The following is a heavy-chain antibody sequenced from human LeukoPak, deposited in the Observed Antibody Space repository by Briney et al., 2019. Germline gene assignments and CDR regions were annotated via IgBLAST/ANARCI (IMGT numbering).Heavy chain of an antibody. CDR2: IYYSGST. D-gene: IGHD2-15*01. V-gene: IGHV4-59*01. CDR1: GGSISSYY. J-gene: IGHJ5*02. Sequence: SETLSLTCTASGGSISSYYWSWIRQPPGKGLEWIGYIYYSGSTNYNPSLKSRVTISVDTSKNQFSLKLSSVTAADTAVYYCARDLGYCSGGICYNWFDPWGQGTLVTVSS. CDR3: ARDLGYCSGGICYNWFDP.